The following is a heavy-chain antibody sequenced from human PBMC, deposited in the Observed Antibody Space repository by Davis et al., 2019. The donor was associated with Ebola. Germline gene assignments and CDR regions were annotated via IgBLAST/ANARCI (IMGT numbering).Heavy chain of an antibody. D-gene: IGHD1-14*01. V-gene: IGHV3-23*01. CDR1: GFTFSSYA. Sequence: GESLKISCAASGFTFSSYAMSWVRQAPGKGLEWVSSISGSGGSTYYADSVKGRFTISRDNSENTLYLQMNSLRAEDTAVYYCAKSTGPAPFRYYYMDVWGKGTTVTVSS. CDR2: ISGSGGST. J-gene: IGHJ6*03. CDR3: AKSTGPAPFRYYYMDV.